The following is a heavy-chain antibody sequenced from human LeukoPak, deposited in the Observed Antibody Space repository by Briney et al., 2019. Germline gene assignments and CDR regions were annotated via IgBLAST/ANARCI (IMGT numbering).Heavy chain of an antibody. CDR2: IYTSGST. CDR1: GGSISSYY. D-gene: IGHD2-15*01. Sequence: SETLSLTCTVSGGSISSYYWSWIRQPAGKGVEWIGRIYTSGSTSYNPSLKSRVTMSVDTSKNQFSLKLSSVTAADTAVYYCARPQYYSGGSCYWGDWGQGTLVTVSS. J-gene: IGHJ4*02. CDR3: ARPQYYSGGSCYWGD. V-gene: IGHV4-4*07.